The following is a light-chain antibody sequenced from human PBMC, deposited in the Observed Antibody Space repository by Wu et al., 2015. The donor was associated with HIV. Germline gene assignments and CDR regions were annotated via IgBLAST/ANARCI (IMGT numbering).Light chain of an antibody. CDR2: AAS. V-gene: IGKV1-39*01. J-gene: IGKJ1*01. Sequence: DIQMTQSPSSLSASVGDRVTISCRASQSISSYLSWYQQKSGKAPKLLIYAASSLQSGVPSRFGGSGSGTDFTLTISSLQPEDYATYYCQQSYSTLSWTFGQGTKVEIK. CDR1: QSISSY. CDR3: QQSYSTLSWT.